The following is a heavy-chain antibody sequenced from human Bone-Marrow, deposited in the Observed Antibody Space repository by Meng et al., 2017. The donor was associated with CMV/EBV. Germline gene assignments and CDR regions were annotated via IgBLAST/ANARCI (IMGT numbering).Heavy chain of an antibody. D-gene: IGHD7-27*01. CDR2: ISGSGGST. Sequence: GESLKISCAASGFTFSSYAMHWVRQAPGKGLEWVSAISGSGGSTYYADSVKGRFTISRDNSKNTLYLQMNSLRAEDTAVYYCAKSNWGYYFDYWGQGTLVTVSS. V-gene: IGHV3-23*01. CDR1: GFTFSSYA. CDR3: AKSNWGYYFDY. J-gene: IGHJ4*02.